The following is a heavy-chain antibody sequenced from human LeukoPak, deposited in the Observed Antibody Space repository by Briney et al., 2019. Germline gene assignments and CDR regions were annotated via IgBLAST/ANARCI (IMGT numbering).Heavy chain of an antibody. CDR3: ARDRGPYYYGSGSYYNYWFDP. Sequence: ASVKVSCKASGYTFTGYYMHWVRQAPGQGLEWMGWINPNSGGTNYAQKFQGRVTMTRDTSISTAYMELSRLRSDDTAVYYCARDRGPYYYGSGSYYNYWFDPWGQGTLVTVSS. V-gene: IGHV1-2*02. CDR2: INPNSGGT. D-gene: IGHD3-10*01. J-gene: IGHJ5*02. CDR1: GYTFTGYY.